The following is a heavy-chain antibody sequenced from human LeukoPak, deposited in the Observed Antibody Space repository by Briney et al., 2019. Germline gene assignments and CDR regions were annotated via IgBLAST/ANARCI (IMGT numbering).Heavy chain of an antibody. CDR2: INSDGSST. J-gene: IGHJ4*02. Sequence: GGSLRLSCVASGFTFSTYWMHWVRQAPGKGLVWVSRINSDGSSTTYADSVKGRFTISRDNAKNTMYLQMTSLRAEDTAVYYCAKGLGEDWGQGTLVTVSS. CDR1: GFTFSTYW. CDR3: AKGLGED. V-gene: IGHV3-74*01.